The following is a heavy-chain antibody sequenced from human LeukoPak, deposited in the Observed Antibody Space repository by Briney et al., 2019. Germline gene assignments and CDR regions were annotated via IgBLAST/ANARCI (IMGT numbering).Heavy chain of an antibody. CDR1: GFTFSSYA. CDR2: ISGSGGST. CDR3: ANSDHYGSGKPSSFDP. D-gene: IGHD3-10*01. J-gene: IGHJ5*02. V-gene: IGHV3-23*01. Sequence: GGSLRLSCAASGFTFSSYAMSWVRQAPGKGLEWVSAISGSGGSTYYADSVKGRFTISRDNSKNTLYLQMNSLRAEDTAVYYCANSDHYGSGKPSSFDPWGQGTLVTVSS.